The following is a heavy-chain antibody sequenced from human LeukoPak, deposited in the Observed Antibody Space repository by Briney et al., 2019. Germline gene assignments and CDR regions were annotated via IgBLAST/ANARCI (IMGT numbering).Heavy chain of an antibody. J-gene: IGHJ4*02. CDR1: GFTFSSYT. D-gene: IGHD7-27*01. CDR3: AKDGGLWVSAHWGDS. Sequence: GGSLRLSCTASGFTFSSYTMSWVRQAPGKGLKWVSTITTGGPNTYYADSVKGRFPVSRDDSKDTLYLQMNSLRAEDTAVYYCAKDGGLWVSAHWGDSWGRGTLVTVSS. CDR2: ITTGGPNT. V-gene: IGHV3-23*01.